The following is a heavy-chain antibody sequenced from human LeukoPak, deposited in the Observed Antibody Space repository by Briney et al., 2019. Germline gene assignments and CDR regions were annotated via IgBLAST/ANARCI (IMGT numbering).Heavy chain of an antibody. J-gene: IGHJ6*03. CDR1: GGSFSGYY. V-gene: IGHV4-34*01. Sequence: PSETLSLTCAVYGGSFSGYYWSWIRQPPGKGLEWIGEINHSGSTNYNPSLKSRVTISVDTSKNQFSLKLSSVTAADTAVYYCASQTDYGGNSFWDYYYYMDVWGKGTTVTVSS. CDR2: INHSGST. CDR3: ASQTDYGGNSFWDYYYYMDV. D-gene: IGHD4-23*01.